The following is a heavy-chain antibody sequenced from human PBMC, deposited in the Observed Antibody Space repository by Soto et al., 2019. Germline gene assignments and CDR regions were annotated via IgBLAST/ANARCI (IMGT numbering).Heavy chain of an antibody. V-gene: IGHV3-30*18. D-gene: IGHD2-2*01. CDR3: AKDAIGYCISTSCRIFDY. CDR1: GFTFSSYG. CDR2: ISYDGSNK. J-gene: IGHJ4*02. Sequence: PGGSLRLSCAASGFTFSSYGMHWVRQAPGKGLEWVAVISYDGSNKYYADSVKGRFTISRDNSKNTLYLQMNSLRAEDTAVYYCAKDAIGYCISTSCRIFDYWGQGTLVTVSS.